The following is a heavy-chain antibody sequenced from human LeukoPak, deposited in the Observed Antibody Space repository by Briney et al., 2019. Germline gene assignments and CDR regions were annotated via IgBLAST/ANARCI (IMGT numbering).Heavy chain of an antibody. V-gene: IGHV4-59*01. CDR1: GGSTSSYY. CDR2: IYDSGST. J-gene: IGHJ4*02. CDR3: ALYSSSSDY. D-gene: IGHD6-6*01. Sequence: SETLSLTCTVSGGSTSSYYWSWIRQPPGKGLEWIGFIYDSGSTYYNPSLKSRVTISVDTSKNQFSLKLSSVTASDTAMYYCALYSSSSDYWGQGTLVTVSS.